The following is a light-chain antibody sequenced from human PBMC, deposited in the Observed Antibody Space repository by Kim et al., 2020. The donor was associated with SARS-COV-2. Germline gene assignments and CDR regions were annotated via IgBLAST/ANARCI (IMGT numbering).Light chain of an antibody. J-gene: IGKJ1*01. Sequence: ASVGDTATITWPARQVIRNDLCCYQQNPEKAPKLLICGASTFNSRVPSRFSGSGSGTYFTLTIRILQPEDFATYYCLQNYNYPRTFGQGTKVDIK. V-gene: IGKV1-6*01. CDR2: GAS. CDR3: LQNYNYPRT. CDR1: QVIRND.